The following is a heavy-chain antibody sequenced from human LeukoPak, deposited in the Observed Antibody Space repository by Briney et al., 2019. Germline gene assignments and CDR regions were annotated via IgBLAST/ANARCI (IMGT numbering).Heavy chain of an antibody. V-gene: IGHV1-69*13. CDR1: GYTFTSYG. CDR3: ARAPFRSSWPTFDY. J-gene: IGHJ4*02. Sequence: SVKVSCKASGYTFTSYGISWVRQAPGQGLEWMGGIIPIFGTANYAQKFQGRVTITADESTSTAYMELSSLRSEDTAVYYCARAPFRSSWPTFDYWGQGTLVTVSS. D-gene: IGHD6-13*01. CDR2: IIPIFGTA.